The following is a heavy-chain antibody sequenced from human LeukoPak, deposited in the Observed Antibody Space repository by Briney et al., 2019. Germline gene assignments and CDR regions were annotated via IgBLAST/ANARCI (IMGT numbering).Heavy chain of an antibody. CDR2: IRYDESNR. Sequence: PGGSLRLSCAASGFTFSSYGMHWVRQAPGKGLEWVTFIRYDESNRYYADSVKGRLTISRDISKNTLYLQMNSLRADDTAIYYCAKDNYYGSGSFFDYWGQGTLVTVSS. V-gene: IGHV3-30*02. D-gene: IGHD3-10*01. CDR1: GFTFSSYG. CDR3: AKDNYYGSGSFFDY. J-gene: IGHJ4*02.